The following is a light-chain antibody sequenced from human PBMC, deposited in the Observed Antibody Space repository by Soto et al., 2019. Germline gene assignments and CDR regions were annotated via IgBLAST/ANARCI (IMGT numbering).Light chain of an antibody. CDR1: QYINTR. J-gene: IGKJ1*01. CDR2: QTS. V-gene: IGKV3-11*01. CDR3: HQPQRWTNR. Sequence: EGVASRSPSPAYKVPSTRVSLSCRASQYINTRLAWYQHRPGQAPRLLIYQTSIRAAGIPARFSASGSGTDFTLTISDVQPEDFALYCCHQPQRWTNRFGQGTNVEI.